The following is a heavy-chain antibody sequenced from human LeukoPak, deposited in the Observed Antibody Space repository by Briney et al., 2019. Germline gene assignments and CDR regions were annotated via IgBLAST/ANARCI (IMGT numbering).Heavy chain of an antibody. CDR2: INPNSGGT. V-gene: IGHV1-2*04. CDR1: GYTFTGYY. CDR3: ARGAHHSSSRGEFDY. Sequence: ASVKVSCKAPGYTFTGYYMHWVRQAPGQGLEWMGWINPNSGGTNYAQKFQGWVAMTRDTSISTAYMELSRLRSDDTAVYYCARGAHHSSSRGEFDYWGQGTLVTVSS. D-gene: IGHD6-6*01. J-gene: IGHJ4*02.